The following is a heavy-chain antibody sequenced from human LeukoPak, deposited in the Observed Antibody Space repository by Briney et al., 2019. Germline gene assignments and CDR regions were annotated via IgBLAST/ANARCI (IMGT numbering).Heavy chain of an antibody. Sequence: SETLSLTCTVSGGSFSSGGYYWSWIRQPPGKGLEWIGEINHSGSTNYNPSLKSRVTISVDTSKNQFSLKLSSVTAADTAVYYCARGRNDYVWGSYRYEHDYWGQGTLVTVSS. D-gene: IGHD3-16*02. V-gene: IGHV4-34*01. J-gene: IGHJ4*02. CDR3: ARGRNDYVWGSYRYEHDY. CDR1: GGSFSSGGYY. CDR2: INHSGST.